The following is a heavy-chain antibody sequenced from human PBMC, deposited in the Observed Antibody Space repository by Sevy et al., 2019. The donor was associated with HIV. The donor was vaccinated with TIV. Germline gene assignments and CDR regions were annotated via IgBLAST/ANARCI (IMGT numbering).Heavy chain of an antibody. J-gene: IGHJ5*01. CDR3: ARGGGSSTRCYQVGDWFDS. CDR2: INQDGSEK. Sequence: GGFLRLSCAASGFIFSSYWMSWVRQAPGKGLEWVANINQDGSEKHYADSVKGRFSISRDNAKNSLYVQMKSLRADDTAVYYCARGGGSSTRCYQVGDWFDSWGQGALVTVSS. V-gene: IGHV3-7*01. D-gene: IGHD2-2*01. CDR1: GFIFSSYW.